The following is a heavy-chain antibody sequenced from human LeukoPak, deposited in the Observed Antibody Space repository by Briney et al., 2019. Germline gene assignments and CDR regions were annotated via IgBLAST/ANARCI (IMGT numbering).Heavy chain of an antibody. CDR2: INHSGST. D-gene: IGHD2-15*01. CDR1: GGSFSGYY. J-gene: IGHJ4*02. V-gene: IGHV4-34*01. Sequence: SETVSLTCAVYGGSFSGYYWSWIRQPPGKGLEWIGEINHSGSTNYNPSLKSRVTISVDTSKNQFSLKLSSVTAADTAVYYCARGGCSGGSCFLRQPAYDYWGQGTLVTVSS. CDR3: ARGGCSGGSCFLRQPAYDY.